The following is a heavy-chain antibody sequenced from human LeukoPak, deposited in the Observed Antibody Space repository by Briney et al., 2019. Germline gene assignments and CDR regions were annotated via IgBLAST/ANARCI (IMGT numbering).Heavy chain of an antibody. CDR1: GYTLSSYA. CDR2: ISGSGGST. D-gene: IGHD3-10*01. J-gene: IGHJ4*02. Sequence: GGTLRLSCAASGYTLSSYAMSWVRQAPGKGLEWVSAISGSGGSTYYADSVKGRFTISRDNSKNTLYLQMNSLRAEDTAVYYCAKEGEYYGSGSYDYWGQGTLVTVSS. V-gene: IGHV3-23*01. CDR3: AKEGEYYGSGSYDY.